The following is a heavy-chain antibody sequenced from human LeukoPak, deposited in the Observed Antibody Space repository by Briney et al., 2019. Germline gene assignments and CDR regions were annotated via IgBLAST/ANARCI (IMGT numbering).Heavy chain of an antibody. D-gene: IGHD3-16*01. CDR2: IYPSGIT. CDR1: GGSVDTYY. V-gene: IGHV4-4*07. Sequence: SETLSLTCAVSGGSVDTYYWSWIRQPAGKGLEWIGRIYPSGITNYNPSLKSRVTMSVDTSKNHPSLRVTSVTAADMAMYYCTNLGGQGDYWGQGTLVTVSS. CDR3: TNLGGQGDY. J-gene: IGHJ4*02.